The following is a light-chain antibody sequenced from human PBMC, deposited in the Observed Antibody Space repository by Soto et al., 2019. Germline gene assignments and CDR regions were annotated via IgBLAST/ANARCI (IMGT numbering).Light chain of an antibody. CDR1: QGISSY. Sequence: DIQLTQSPSFLSASVGDRVTITCRASQGISSYLAWYQQKPGKAPKLLIYAASTLQSGVPSRFSGSGSGTEFPPHIRRPEPEDFATYYCQQLNTYPLTFGGGTKMEIK. CDR3: QQLNTYPLT. CDR2: AAS. J-gene: IGKJ4*01. V-gene: IGKV1-9*01.